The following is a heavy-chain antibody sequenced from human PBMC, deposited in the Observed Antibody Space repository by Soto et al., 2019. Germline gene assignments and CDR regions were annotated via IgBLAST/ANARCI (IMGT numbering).Heavy chain of an antibody. Sequence: QVQLVQSGAEVKKPGASVKVSCKASGYTFTSYAMHWVRQAPGQRLEWMGWINAGNGNTKYSQKFQGRVTITRDTSASTAYMELSSLRSEDTAVYYCARSPGYSGSYYSDYWGQGTLVTVSS. V-gene: IGHV1-3*01. J-gene: IGHJ4*02. CDR3: ARSPGYSGSYYSDY. CDR1: GYTFTSYA. CDR2: INAGNGNT. D-gene: IGHD1-26*01.